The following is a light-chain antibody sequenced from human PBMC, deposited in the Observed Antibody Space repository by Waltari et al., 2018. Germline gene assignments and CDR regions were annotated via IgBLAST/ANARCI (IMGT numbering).Light chain of an antibody. CDR3: QQYDTVPYT. CDR1: QNIPSW. CDR2: KAS. V-gene: IGKV1-5*03. J-gene: IGKJ2*01. Sequence: DIQMTQSPSTLSASLGDRVSITCRASQNIPSWLAWYQQKPGKAPTLLFYKASTLQSGVPSRFSGSVSGTDFTLTISSLQPDDFATYYCQQYDTVPYTFGLGTKVE.